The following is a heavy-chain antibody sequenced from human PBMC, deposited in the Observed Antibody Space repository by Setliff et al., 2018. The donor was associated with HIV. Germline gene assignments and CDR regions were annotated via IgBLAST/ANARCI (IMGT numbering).Heavy chain of an antibody. CDR1: GFSISSGFF. CDR2: IYQSGTT. J-gene: IGHJ4*02. D-gene: IGHD4-17*01. CDR3: ARVETTVTSRLDY. V-gene: IGHV4-38-2*01. Sequence: PSETLSLTCAVSGFSISSGFFWGWVRQPPGKGLEWIGSIYQSGTTCYNPALKSRVTISVDTSKNQFSLRLTSVTAADTAVYFCARVETTVTSRLDYWGQGTLVTVSS.